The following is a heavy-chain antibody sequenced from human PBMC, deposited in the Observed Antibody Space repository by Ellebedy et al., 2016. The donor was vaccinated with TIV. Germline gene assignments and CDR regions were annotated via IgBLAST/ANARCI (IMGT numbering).Heavy chain of an antibody. CDR2: ISGSGGST. V-gene: IGHV3-23*01. Sequence: GGSLRLSCAASGFTFSSYAMSWVRQAPGKGLEWVSAISGSGGSTYYADSVKGRFIISRENAKNSLYLQMNSLRAGDTAVYYCARAGESHAFDIWGQGTMVTVSS. J-gene: IGHJ3*02. CDR3: ARAGESHAFDI. CDR1: GFTFSSYA. D-gene: IGHD7-27*01.